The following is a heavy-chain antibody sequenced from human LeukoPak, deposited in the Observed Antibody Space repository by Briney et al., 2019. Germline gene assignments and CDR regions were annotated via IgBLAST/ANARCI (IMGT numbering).Heavy chain of an antibody. Sequence: SKTLSLTCTVSGFSISSGYYWGWIRQPPGKGLEWIGSIYHSGSTYYNPSLKSRVTISVDTSKNQFSLRPISVTAADTAVYYCARDRPPNNWFDPWGQGTLVTVSS. V-gene: IGHV4-38-2*02. CDR2: IYHSGST. J-gene: IGHJ5*02. CDR3: ARDRPPNNWFDP. CDR1: GFSISSGYY.